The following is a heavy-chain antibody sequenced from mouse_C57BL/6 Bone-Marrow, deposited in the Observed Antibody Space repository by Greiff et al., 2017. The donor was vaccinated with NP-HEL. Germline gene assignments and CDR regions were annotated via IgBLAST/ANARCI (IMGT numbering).Heavy chain of an antibody. CDR2: INPSYGGT. D-gene: IGHD1-1*02. CDR1: GYTFTSYW. J-gene: IGHJ1*03. CDR3: AKSGGNYEYFDV. V-gene: IGHV1-53*01. Sequence: VQLQQPGPELVKPGASVKLSCKASGYTFTSYWMHWVKQRPGQGLEWIGNINPSYGGTNYNEKFKSKATLTVDKSSSTAYMQLSSLTSEDSAVYYCAKSGGNYEYFDVWGTGTTVTVAS.